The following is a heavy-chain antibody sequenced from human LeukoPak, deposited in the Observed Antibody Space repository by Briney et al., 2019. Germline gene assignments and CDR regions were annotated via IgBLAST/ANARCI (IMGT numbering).Heavy chain of an antibody. CDR2: ISSSSSYI. CDR1: GFTFSSYS. J-gene: IGHJ4*02. D-gene: IGHD3-16*01. CDR3: ARGGGEVDY. Sequence: GGSLRLSCAASGFTFSSYSMNWVRQAPGKGLEWVSSISSSSSYIYYADSVKGRFTISRDNAKNSLYLQMNSLRAEGTAVFYCARGGGEVDYWGQGTLVTVSS. V-gene: IGHV3-21*01.